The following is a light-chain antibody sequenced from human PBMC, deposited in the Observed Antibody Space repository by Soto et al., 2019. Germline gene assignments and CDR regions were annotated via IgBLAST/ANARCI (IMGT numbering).Light chain of an antibody. CDR2: EVS. CDR1: SSDVGGYNY. J-gene: IGLJ1*01. Sequence: QSALTQPASVSGSPGQSITISCTGTSSDVGGYNYVSWYQQHPGKAPKLMIYEVSNRPSGVSNRFSGSKSGNTASLTISGLQGEDEADYYCSSYISSSLFGTGTKVTVL. CDR3: SSYISSSL. V-gene: IGLV2-14*01.